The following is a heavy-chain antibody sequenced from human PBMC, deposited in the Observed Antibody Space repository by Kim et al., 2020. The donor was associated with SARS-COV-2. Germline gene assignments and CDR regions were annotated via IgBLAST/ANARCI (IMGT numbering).Heavy chain of an antibody. D-gene: IGHD3-10*01. V-gene: IGHV5-51*01. J-gene: IGHJ6*02. CDR1: GYTFTRYW. CDR3: ARLYPYGSGSYYNYGMDV. CDR2: IYPGDSDT. Sequence: GESLKISCKGSGYTFTRYWIGWVRQMPGKGLEWMGIIYPGDSDTRYSPSFQGQVTISADKSISTAYLQWSSLKASDTAMYYCARLYPYGSGSYYNYGMDVWGQGTTVTVSS.